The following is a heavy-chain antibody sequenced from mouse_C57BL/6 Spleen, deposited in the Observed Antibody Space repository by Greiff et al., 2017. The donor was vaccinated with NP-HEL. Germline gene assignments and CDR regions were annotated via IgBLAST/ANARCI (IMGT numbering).Heavy chain of an antibody. J-gene: IGHJ3*01. CDR1: GYTFTSYW. D-gene: IGHD4-1*01. CDR2: IDPSDSYT. CDR3: ARGGNWDGGAWFAY. V-gene: IGHV1-69*01. Sequence: QVQLQQPGAELVMPGASVKLSCKASGYTFTSYWMHWVKQRPGQGLEWIGEIDPSDSYTNYNQKFKGKSTLTVYKSSSTAYMQLSSLTSEDSAVYYCARGGNWDGGAWFAYWGQGTLVTVSA.